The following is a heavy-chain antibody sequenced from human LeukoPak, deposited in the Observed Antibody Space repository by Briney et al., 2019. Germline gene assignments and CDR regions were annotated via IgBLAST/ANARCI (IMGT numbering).Heavy chain of an antibody. CDR1: GGSISGYY. D-gene: IGHD3-10*01. J-gene: IGHJ6*03. CDR3: TRGPWGSGSYAAMDV. V-gene: IGHV4-59*01. CDR2: IYYSGST. Sequence: PETLSLTSTVSGGSISGYYWSCIRQPPGKGLDWIGYIYYSGSTNYNPSLKSRVTISVDTSKNQCSLKLTSVTAADTAVYYCTRGPWGSGSYAAMDVWGKGTTVTVSS.